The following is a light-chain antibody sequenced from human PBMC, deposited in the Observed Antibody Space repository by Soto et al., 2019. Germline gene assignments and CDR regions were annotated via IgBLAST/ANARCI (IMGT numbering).Light chain of an antibody. CDR1: QSISNH. V-gene: IGKV1-39*01. J-gene: IGKJ1*01. CDR3: QQYHSYPWT. CDR2: AAS. Sequence: DIQMTQSPSSLSASVEDRVIITCRASQSISNHLNWYQQKPGKAPKLLIFAASSLQSGVPSRFSGSRSGPEFTLTISSLQPEDSATYYCQQYHSYPWTFGQGTKVEIK.